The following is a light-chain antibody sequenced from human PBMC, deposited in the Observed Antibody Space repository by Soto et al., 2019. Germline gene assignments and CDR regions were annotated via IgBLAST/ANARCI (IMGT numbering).Light chain of an antibody. Sequence: EIVLTQSPGTLSLSPGERATLSCRASQNINSRYLAWYQQKPGQAPRLLIYGASSRATGIPDRFSGSGSGTDVTLTISRLEPADFAVYYCQQFGSSPGFTFGPGTKVDIK. J-gene: IGKJ3*01. CDR2: GAS. V-gene: IGKV3-20*01. CDR1: QNINSRY. CDR3: QQFGSSPGFT.